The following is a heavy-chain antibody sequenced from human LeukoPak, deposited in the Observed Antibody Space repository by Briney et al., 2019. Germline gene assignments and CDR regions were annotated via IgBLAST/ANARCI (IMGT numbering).Heavy chain of an antibody. Sequence: SVKVSCKASGGTFSSYAISWVRQAPGQGLEWMGGIIPILGTANYAQKFQGRVTITTDESTSTAYMELSSLRSEDTAVYYCARVGVGSGYEYSDYWGQGTLVTVSS. J-gene: IGHJ4*02. CDR1: GGTFSSYA. CDR2: IIPILGTA. D-gene: IGHD5-12*01. V-gene: IGHV1-69*05. CDR3: ARVGVGSGYEYSDY.